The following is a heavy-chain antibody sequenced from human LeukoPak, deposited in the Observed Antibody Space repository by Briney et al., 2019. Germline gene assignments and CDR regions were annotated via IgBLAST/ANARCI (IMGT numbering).Heavy chain of an antibody. CDR2: FDPEDGET. Sequence: ASVKVSCKVSGYTLTELSMHWVRQAPGKGLEWMGGFDPEDGETIYAQKFQGRVTMTEDTSTNTAYMELSSLRSEDTAVYYCATVRSSGSGSYYKLWSDAFDIWGQGTMVTVSS. CDR1: GYTLTELS. D-gene: IGHD3-10*01. J-gene: IGHJ3*02. CDR3: ATVRSSGSGSYYKLWSDAFDI. V-gene: IGHV1-24*01.